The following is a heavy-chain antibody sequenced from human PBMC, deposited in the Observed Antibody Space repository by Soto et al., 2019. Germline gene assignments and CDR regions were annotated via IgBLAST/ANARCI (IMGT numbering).Heavy chain of an antibody. CDR1: GFIFSGSA. V-gene: IGHV3-73*01. J-gene: IGHJ4*02. Sequence: EVQLVESGGGLVQPGGSLKLSCAASGFIFSGSAVHWVRQASGKGLEWDGRILSKAGNYATAYPASMKGRFTISRDDSENTAFLQMNSLKTEDTAVYYCIRGGSPYYYDYWGQGTLVAVSS. CDR3: IRGGSPYYYDY. CDR2: ILSKAGNYAT.